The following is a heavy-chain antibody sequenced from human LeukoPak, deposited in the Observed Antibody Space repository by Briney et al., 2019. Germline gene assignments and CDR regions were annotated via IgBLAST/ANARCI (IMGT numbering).Heavy chain of an antibody. D-gene: IGHD3-3*01. V-gene: IGHV1-18*01. CDR3: ARDGEWTRDYYYGMDV. J-gene: IGHJ6*02. CDR2: ISTYNGNT. Sequence: SVTVSCKATGYTFTSYGISWVRQAPGQGLEWMGWISTYNGNTNNAHKLQGRVTMTTDTSTSTAYMELRSLRSDDTAVYYCARDGEWTRDYYYGMDVWGQGTTVTVSS. CDR1: GYTFTSYG.